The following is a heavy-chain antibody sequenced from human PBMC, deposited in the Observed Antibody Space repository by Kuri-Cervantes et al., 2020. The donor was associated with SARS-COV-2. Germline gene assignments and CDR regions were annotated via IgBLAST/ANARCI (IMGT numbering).Heavy chain of an antibody. CDR1: GFTFKSYV. D-gene: IGHD2-15*01. V-gene: IGHV3-23*01. CDR2: ISGGGDSP. Sequence: GESLKISCAASGFTFKSYVMSWVRQAPGKGLEWVSAISGGGDSPDYADSVKGRFTISRDNSKNTLYLQMNSLRAEDTAVYYCVPLVGFDWGQGTLVTVSS. J-gene: IGHJ4*02. CDR3: VPLVGFD.